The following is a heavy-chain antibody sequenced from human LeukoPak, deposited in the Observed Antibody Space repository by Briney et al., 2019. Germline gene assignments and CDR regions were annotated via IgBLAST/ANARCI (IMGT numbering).Heavy chain of an antibody. Sequence: GGSLRLSCVASGFTFSSYAMSWVRQAAGKGLEWVSSTSSSGETTYYADSVKGRFTISRDNSRNTLYLLMNSLRAEDTAVYYCAKDRPNYYGTNGHYYRRDGDCWGQGTLVTVSS. CDR1: GFTFSSYA. CDR3: AKDRPNYYGTNGHYYRRDGDC. D-gene: IGHD3-22*01. CDR2: TSSSGETT. J-gene: IGHJ4*02. V-gene: IGHV3-23*01.